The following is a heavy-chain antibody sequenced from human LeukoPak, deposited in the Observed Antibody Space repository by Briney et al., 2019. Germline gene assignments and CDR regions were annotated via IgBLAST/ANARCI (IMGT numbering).Heavy chain of an antibody. CDR3: ARGGSSCYGCHNWFDP. J-gene: IGHJ5*02. CDR1: GGSISSYY. D-gene: IGHD2-2*01. Sequence: SETLSLTCTVSGGSISSYYWSWIRQPPGKGLEWIGYIYYSGSTNYNPSFKSRVIVSSDTSRNEFSLNLNSVTAADTAIYYCARGGSSCYGCHNWFDPWGQGTRATVSS. V-gene: IGHV4-59*01. CDR2: IYYSGST.